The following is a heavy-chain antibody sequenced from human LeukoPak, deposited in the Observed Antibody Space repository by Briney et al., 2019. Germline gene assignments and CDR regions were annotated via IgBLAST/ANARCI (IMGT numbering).Heavy chain of an antibody. V-gene: IGHV3-23*01. J-gene: IGHJ4*02. CDR1: GFTFSSYA. CDR2: VNGDGDYT. Sequence: PGGSLRLSCAASGFTFSSYAMIWVRQAPEKGPEWISTVNGDGDYTYYADFVRGRFTISRDNSKNTLYLQMNSLRAEDTAVYSCAKGRELAGDYGVFDYWGQGTLVTVSS. CDR3: AKGRELAGDYGVFDY. D-gene: IGHD4-17*01.